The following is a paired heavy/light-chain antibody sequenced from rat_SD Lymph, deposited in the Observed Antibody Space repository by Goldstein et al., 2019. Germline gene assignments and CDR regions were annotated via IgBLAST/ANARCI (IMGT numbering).Heavy chain of an antibody. CDR1: GFTFTDFY. V-gene: IGHV7-7*01. CDR3: ATNYYYDGTYYLRFAY. CDR2: IRNKANGYTT. Sequence: EVKLLESGGGLVQPGGSMRLSCAASGFTFTDFYMYWIRQPAGKAPEWLGFIRNKANGYTTEYNPSVKGRFTISRDNTQNMLYLQMNTLRAEDTATYYCATNYYYDGTYYLRFAYWGQGTLVTVSS. J-gene: IGHJ3*01. D-gene: IGHD1-12*02.
Light chain of an antibody. CDR1: QSISNN. V-gene: IGKV22S4*01. CDR3: LQHYSAPYT. CDR2: YAT. J-gene: IGKJ2-3*01. Sequence: DIQVTQSPSSLLASLGERVTITCQTSQSISNNLNWYQQKPGQAPMLLIYYATSLQTGMPSRFSGQYSGRSFTLTITSLEPEDIANYFCLQHYSAPYTFGAGTKLELK.